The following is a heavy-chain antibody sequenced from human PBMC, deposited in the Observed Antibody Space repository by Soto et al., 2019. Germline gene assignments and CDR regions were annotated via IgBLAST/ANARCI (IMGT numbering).Heavy chain of an antibody. V-gene: IGHV4-34*01. CDR2: VNHSGST. CDR3: ARKYLPYYGAGSPYGMDV. Sequence: QVQLQQWGAGLLKPSETLSLTCGVYGGSFSGYYWSWIRQPPGKGLEWIGEVNHSGSTNYNPSLKSGVTISGDASKNQFYLKRSTVAAADTALYYCARKYLPYYGAGSPYGMDVWGQGTTVTVSS. D-gene: IGHD3-10*01. J-gene: IGHJ6*02. CDR1: GGSFSGYY.